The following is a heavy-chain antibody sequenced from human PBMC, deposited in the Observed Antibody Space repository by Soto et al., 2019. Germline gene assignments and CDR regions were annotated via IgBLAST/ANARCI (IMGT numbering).Heavy chain of an antibody. J-gene: IGHJ4*02. CDR3: ARRGSGNYYDY. D-gene: IGHD1-26*01. V-gene: IGHV3-23*01. CDR1: GFTFSNYA. CDR2: ISGSGGST. Sequence: GGSLRLSCSASGFTFSNYAMRWVRQAPGKGLEWVSTISGSGGSTYYADSVKGRFTISRDNSKNTLYLQMNSLRAEDTAVYYCARRGSGNYYDYWGQGTLVTVSS.